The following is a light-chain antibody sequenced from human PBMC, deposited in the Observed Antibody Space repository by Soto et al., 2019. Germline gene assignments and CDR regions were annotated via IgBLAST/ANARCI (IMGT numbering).Light chain of an antibody. CDR3: AAWDDSLSVRYV. V-gene: IGLV1-47*02. CDR1: SSNIGSNF. J-gene: IGLJ1*01. CDR2: NND. Sequence: QSVLTQPPSASGTPGQRVTISCSGSSSNIGSNFVYWYQQRPGTAPRLLIYNNDQRPSGVPDRFSGSKSGTSASLAISGLRSEDEADYYCAAWDDSLSVRYVFGTGTKLTV.